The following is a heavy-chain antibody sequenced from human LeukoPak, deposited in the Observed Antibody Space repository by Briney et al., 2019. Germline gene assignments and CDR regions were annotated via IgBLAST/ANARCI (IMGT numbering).Heavy chain of an antibody. D-gene: IGHD6-13*01. CDR3: ARVPRNSSSWPFDY. Sequence: GGSLRLSCAASGFTFSSYWMSWVRQAPGKGLEWVANIKQDGSEKYYVDSVKGRFTISRDNAKNSLYLQMNSLRAEDTAVYYCARVPRNSSSWPFDYWGQGTLVTVSS. J-gene: IGHJ4*02. V-gene: IGHV3-7*01. CDR2: IKQDGSEK. CDR1: GFTFSSYW.